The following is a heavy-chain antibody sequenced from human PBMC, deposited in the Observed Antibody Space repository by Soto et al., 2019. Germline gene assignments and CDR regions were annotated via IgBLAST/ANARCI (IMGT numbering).Heavy chain of an antibody. CDR2: IYYSGST. V-gene: IGHV4-31*03. Sequence: PSETLSLTCTVSGGSISSGGYYWSWIRQHPGKGLEWIGYIYYSGSTYYNPSLKSRVTISVDTPKNQFSLKLSSVTAADTAVYYCARDTSYGSGSYTDYWGQGTLVTVSS. J-gene: IGHJ4*02. CDR1: GGSISSGGYY. D-gene: IGHD3-10*01. CDR3: ARDTSYGSGSYTDY.